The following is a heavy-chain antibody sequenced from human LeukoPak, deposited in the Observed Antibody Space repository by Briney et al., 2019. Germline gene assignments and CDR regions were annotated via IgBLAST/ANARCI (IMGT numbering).Heavy chain of an antibody. Sequence: GGSLRLSCAASGFTFSTYWMHWVRQAPGKGLVWVSQINTDGNSTTYADSVKGRFTVSRDNAKNTLYPQMNSLRAEDTAVYYCARELASGDWGQGTLVTVSS. CDR2: INTDGNST. D-gene: IGHD6-13*01. CDR1: GFTFSTYW. J-gene: IGHJ4*02. V-gene: IGHV3-74*01. CDR3: ARELASGD.